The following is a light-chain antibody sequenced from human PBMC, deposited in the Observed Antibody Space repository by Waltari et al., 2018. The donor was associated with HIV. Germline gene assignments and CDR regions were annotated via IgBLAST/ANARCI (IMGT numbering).Light chain of an antibody. J-gene: IGKJ5*01. CDR1: QTFSSTY. CDR2: GAS. Sequence: EIVLTQSLSTLSLSPGERATLSCRASQTFSSTYLAWDQQKPDQAPRLLTHGASSWATVSPDRFSGSGSVTDCTLTISRLEPEDFAVYYWHQYSSSPITFGQGTRLESK. V-gene: IGKV3-20*01. CDR3: HQYSSSPIT.